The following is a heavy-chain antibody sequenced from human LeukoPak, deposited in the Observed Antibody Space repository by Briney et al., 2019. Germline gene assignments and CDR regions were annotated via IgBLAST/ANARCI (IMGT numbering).Heavy chain of an antibody. J-gene: IGHJ4*02. CDR2: IYNSGST. CDR1: GGSISSYY. CDR3: ARQEMATTDFDY. V-gene: IGHV4-59*08. D-gene: IGHD5-24*01. Sequence: SETLSLTCTVSGGSISSYYWSWIRQPPGKGLEWIGYIYNSGSTNYNPSLKSRVTISVDTSKNQFSLKLSSVTAADTAVYYCARQEMATTDFDYWGQGTLVTVSS.